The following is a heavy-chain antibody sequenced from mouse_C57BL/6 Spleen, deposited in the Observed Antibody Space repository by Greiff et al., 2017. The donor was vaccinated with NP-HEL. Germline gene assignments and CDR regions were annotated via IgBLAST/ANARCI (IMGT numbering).Heavy chain of an antibody. D-gene: IGHD2-5*01. CDR2: ISYDGSN. Sequence: EVQLQQSGPGLVKPSQSLSLTCSVTGYSITSGYYWNWIRQFPGNKLEWMGYISYDGSNNYNPSLKNRISITRDTSKNQFFLKLNSVTTEDTATYYCARGSNYLWFAYWGQGTLVTVSA. J-gene: IGHJ3*01. V-gene: IGHV3-6*01. CDR1: GYSITSGYY. CDR3: ARGSNYLWFAY.